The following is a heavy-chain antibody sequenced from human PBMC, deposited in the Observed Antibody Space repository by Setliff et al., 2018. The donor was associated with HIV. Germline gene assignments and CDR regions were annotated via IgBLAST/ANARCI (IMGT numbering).Heavy chain of an antibody. CDR1: GGSISSGGYY. D-gene: IGHD6-19*01. CDR2: IYYSGST. Sequence: SETLSLTCTVSGGSISSGGYYWSWIRQHPGKGLEWIGYIYYSGSTYYNPSLKSRLTMSVDPSKNQFPLRLNSVTAADTAVYYCARPHSGRGGGAYFDPWGQGILVTVSS. CDR3: ARPHSGRGGGAYFDP. V-gene: IGHV4-31*03. J-gene: IGHJ5*02.